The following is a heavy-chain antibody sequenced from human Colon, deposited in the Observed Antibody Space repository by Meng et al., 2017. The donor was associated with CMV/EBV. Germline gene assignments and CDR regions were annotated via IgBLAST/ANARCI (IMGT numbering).Heavy chain of an antibody. CDR3: AKGDGYNYDNWFDP. Sequence: ETLSLTCAASGFTFSSYAMSWVRQAPGKGLEWVSGISGSGGITYYADSVKGRFTISRDNSKNTLYLQMNSLRAEDTAVYYCAKGDGYNYDNWFDPRGQGTLVTVSS. V-gene: IGHV3-23*01. CDR1: GFTFSSYA. D-gene: IGHD5-24*01. J-gene: IGHJ5*02. CDR2: ISGSGGIT.